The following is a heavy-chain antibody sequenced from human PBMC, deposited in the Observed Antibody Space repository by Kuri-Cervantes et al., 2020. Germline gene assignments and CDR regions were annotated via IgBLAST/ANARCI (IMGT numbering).Heavy chain of an antibody. J-gene: IGHJ1*01. V-gene: IGHV3-21*01. CDR1: GFTFSSYS. CDR3: AKDVGYYDSSGYYSWGYFQY. CDR2: ISSSSSYI. D-gene: IGHD3-22*01. Sequence: GESLKISCAASGFTFSSYSMNWVRQAPGKGLEWVSSISSSSSYIYYADSVKGRFTISRDNAKNSLYLQMNSLRAEDTAVYYCAKDVGYYDSSGYYSWGYFQYWGQGTLVTVSS.